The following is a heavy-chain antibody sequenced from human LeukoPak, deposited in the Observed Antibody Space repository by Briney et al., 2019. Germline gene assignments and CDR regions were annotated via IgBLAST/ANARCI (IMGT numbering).Heavy chain of an antibody. V-gene: IGHV4-61*02. Sequence: SETLSLTCTVSGGSISSGSYYWSWIRQPAGKGLEWIGRIYTSGSTNYNPSLKSRVTISVDTSKNQFSLKLSSVTAADTAVYYCARGTYFGSGSFYFDVWGKGTTVTVSS. CDR3: ARGTYFGSGSFYFDV. J-gene: IGHJ6*04. CDR1: GGSISSGSYY. CDR2: IYTSGST. D-gene: IGHD3-10*01.